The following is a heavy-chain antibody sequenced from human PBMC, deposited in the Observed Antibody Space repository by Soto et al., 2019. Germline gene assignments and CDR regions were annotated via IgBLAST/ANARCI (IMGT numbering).Heavy chain of an antibody. V-gene: IGHV3-23*01. Sequence: EVQLLEAGGNLIQPGGSLRLSCAASGFTFSSYAMSWVRQAPGQGLEWLSAISGPGATIYYADSVKGRFTISRYNSKNTLYLQMNSLTAEDTAVYYCAKMLTMVRGVTGLRDFDFWGQGTLVTVSS. CDR1: GFTFSSYA. D-gene: IGHD3-10*01. CDR3: AKMLTMVRGVTGLRDFDF. J-gene: IGHJ4*02. CDR2: ISGPGATI.